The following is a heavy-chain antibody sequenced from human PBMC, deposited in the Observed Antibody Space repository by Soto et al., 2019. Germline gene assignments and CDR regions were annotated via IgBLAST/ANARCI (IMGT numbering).Heavy chain of an antibody. CDR1: GLTFSTYA. D-gene: IGHD5-12*01. J-gene: IGHJ6*02. CDR2: IGGSGTGGRT. V-gene: IGHV3-23*01. CDR3: AKWPGVLEGYNSDYYGMDV. Sequence: EVHLLESGGDLVQPGGSLRLSCTASGLTFSTYAMSWVRQAPGKGLEWVSAIGGSGTGGRTYYADSVKGRFTISRDNSKNTVYLQMNRLRADDTAVYYCAKWPGVLEGYNSDYYGMDVWGQGTTVTVSS.